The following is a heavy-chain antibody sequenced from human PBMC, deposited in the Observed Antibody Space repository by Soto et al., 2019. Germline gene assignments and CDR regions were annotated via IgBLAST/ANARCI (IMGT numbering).Heavy chain of an antibody. CDR2: IYYSGST. CDR1: GGSISSYY. J-gene: IGHJ6*02. Sequence: SETLSLTCTVSGGSISSYYWSWIRQPPGKGLEWIGYIYYSGSTNYNPSLKSRVTISVDTSKNQFSLKLSSVTAADTAVYYCARERYYGMDVWGQGTTVTVSS. V-gene: IGHV4-59*01. CDR3: ARERYYGMDV.